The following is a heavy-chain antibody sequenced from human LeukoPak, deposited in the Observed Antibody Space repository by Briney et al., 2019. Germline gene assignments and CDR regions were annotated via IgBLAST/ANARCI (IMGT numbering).Heavy chain of an antibody. Sequence: PSETLSLTCTVSGGSISTYSWNWIRQPPGKGLEWLGRIYTSGTTNYNPSLGSGVTISVDTSINQLSLKLSSVTAADTAVYYCARRVQEARSIGSANWLDPWGQGILVTVSS. V-gene: IGHV4-4*09. D-gene: IGHD3-10*01. CDR1: GGSISTYS. J-gene: IGHJ5*02. CDR2: IYTSGTT. CDR3: ARRVQEARSIGSANWLDP.